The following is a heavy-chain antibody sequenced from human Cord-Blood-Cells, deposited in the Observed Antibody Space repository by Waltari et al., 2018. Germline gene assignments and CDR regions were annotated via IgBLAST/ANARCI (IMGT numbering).Heavy chain of an antibody. V-gene: IGHV1-8*03. CDR2: MNPNHGNT. Sequence: VQLVQSGAEVKKPGASVKVYCKASGYTFTSYDTNWVRQAIGQGLEWSGWMNPNHGNTGYANTFQGRVTITRNTSISTAYMELSSMRSEDTAVYYCAIEKFDAFDIWGQGTMVTVSS. J-gene: IGHJ3*02. CDR1: GYTFTSYD. CDR3: AIEKFDAFDI.